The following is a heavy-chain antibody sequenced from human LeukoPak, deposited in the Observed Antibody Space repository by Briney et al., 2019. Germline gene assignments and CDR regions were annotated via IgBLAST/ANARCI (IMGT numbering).Heavy chain of an antibody. CDR1: GYTFTGHY. CDR3: ARARRVGKYCGGDCYYFDY. D-gene: IGHD2-21*01. V-gene: IGHV1-2*02. J-gene: IGHJ4*02. Sequence: ASVTVSCKASGYTFTGHYIHWVRQAPGQGLEWMGWINPDNGGTNYAQKFQGRVTITRDTSISTAYLELSRLRSDDTAVYYCARARRVGKYCGGDCYYFDYWGQGTLVTVSS. CDR2: INPDNGGT.